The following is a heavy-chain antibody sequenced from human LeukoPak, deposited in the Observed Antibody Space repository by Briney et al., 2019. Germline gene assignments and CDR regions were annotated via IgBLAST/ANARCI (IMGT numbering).Heavy chain of an antibody. CDR3: ATNRRDGYNGVFWFDP. J-gene: IGHJ5*02. V-gene: IGHV4-34*01. Sequence: SETLSLTCAVYGGSFSGYYWSWIRQPPGKGLEWIGEINHSGSTNYNPSLKSRVTISVDTSKNQFSLKLSSVTAADTAVYYCATNRRDGYNGVFWFDPWGQGTLVTVSS. D-gene: IGHD5-24*01. CDR2: INHSGST. CDR1: GGSFSGYY.